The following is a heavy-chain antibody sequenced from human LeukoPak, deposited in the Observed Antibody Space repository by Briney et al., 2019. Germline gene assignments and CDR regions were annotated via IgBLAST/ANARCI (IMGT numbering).Heavy chain of an antibody. J-gene: IGHJ5*02. CDR3: ATVRTTVTAMYNWFDP. CDR2: FDPEDGET. V-gene: IGHV1-24*01. D-gene: IGHD4-17*01. CDR1: GYTLTELS. Sequence: ASVKVSCKVSGYTLTELSMHWVRQAPGKGLEWMGGFDPEDGETIYAQKFQGRVTMTEDTSTDTAHMELSSLRSEDTAVYYCATVRTTVTAMYNWFDPWGQGTLVTVSS.